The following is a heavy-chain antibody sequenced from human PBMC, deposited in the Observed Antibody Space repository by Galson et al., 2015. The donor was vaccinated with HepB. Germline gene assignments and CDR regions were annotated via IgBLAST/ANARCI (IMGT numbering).Heavy chain of an antibody. D-gene: IGHD3-3*01. CDR2: ISYDGSNK. CDR3: ARGGDDFWSGSFDS. CDR1: GFTFSSYA. V-gene: IGHV3-30*04. Sequence: SLILSCAASGFTFSSYAMHWVRQAPGRGLEWVAVISYDGSNKYYTDSVKGQFTISRDNSKNTLYVQMNSLRAEDTAVYYCARGGDDFWSGSFDSWGQGTLVTVSS. J-gene: IGHJ4*02.